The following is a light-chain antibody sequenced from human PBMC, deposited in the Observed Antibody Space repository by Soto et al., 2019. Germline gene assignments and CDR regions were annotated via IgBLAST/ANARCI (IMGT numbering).Light chain of an antibody. Sequence: IVLTQSPGTLSLSPVEIATLSCRASQNVGSDYLAWYQQKPGQAPRILIFGVSTRATDIPARFSGSGSGTEFTLTISSLQSEDFAVYYCQQRSNWPPITFGQGTRLEIK. CDR3: QQRSNWPPIT. CDR2: GVS. J-gene: IGKJ5*01. V-gene: IGKV3D-20*02. CDR1: QNVGSD.